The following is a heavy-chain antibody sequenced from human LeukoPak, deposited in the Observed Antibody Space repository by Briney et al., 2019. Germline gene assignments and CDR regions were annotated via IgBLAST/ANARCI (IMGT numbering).Heavy chain of an antibody. D-gene: IGHD4-23*01. CDR2: ISSGGTTI. J-gene: IGHJ4*02. Sequence: GGSLRLSCAASGFSFSDYYMSWIRQAPVKGLEWISYISSGGTTIYYADSLKGRFTISRDNAKNSLSLQMNSLRAEDTAVYYCARDGGNSYFDWWGQGTLVTVSS. CDR3: ARDGGNSYFDW. V-gene: IGHV3-11*04. CDR1: GFSFSDYY.